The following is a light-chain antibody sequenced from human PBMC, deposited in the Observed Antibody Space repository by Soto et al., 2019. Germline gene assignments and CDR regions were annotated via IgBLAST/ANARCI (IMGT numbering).Light chain of an antibody. CDR1: QSVSIN. V-gene: IGKV3-15*01. CDR2: GAS. CDR3: QQFHISRT. Sequence: EVVMTQSPATLSVSPGERATLSCRASQSVSINLAWYQQKPGQAPRLLIYGASTRATGIPARFSASGSGTEFTLTISSLQSEDFAVYYCQQFHISRTFGQGTKVDIK. J-gene: IGKJ1*01.